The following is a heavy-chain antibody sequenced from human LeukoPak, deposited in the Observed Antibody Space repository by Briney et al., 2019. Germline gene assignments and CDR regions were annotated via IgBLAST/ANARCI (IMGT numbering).Heavy chain of an antibody. Sequence: SETLPLTCTVSGGAISSYYWTWFRQPPGKGLEWIGYIYYTGSTNYNPSLDSRVTISVDMSKNQVSLNLKYVTAADTAVYYCARGYFDWFLDNWGRGTLVTVSS. CDR3: ARGYFDWFLDN. CDR2: IYYTGST. D-gene: IGHD3-9*01. J-gene: IGHJ4*02. V-gene: IGHV4-59*01. CDR1: GGAISSYY.